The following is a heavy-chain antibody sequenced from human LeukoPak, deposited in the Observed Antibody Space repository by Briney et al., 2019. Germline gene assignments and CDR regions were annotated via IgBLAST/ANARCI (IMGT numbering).Heavy chain of an antibody. CDR1: GGSINSYDYY. J-gene: IGHJ5*02. CDR2: IHYSRTT. Sequence: SETLSLTCTVSGGSINSYDYYWTWIRQYPGKGLEWIGYIHYSRTTFYNPSLKSRLIISVDTSQSQFSLKVSSVTAADTAAYYCARRDTSGRIGRFDPWGQGTLVTVSS. D-gene: IGHD5-18*01. CDR3: ARRDTSGRIGRFDP. V-gene: IGHV4-31*03.